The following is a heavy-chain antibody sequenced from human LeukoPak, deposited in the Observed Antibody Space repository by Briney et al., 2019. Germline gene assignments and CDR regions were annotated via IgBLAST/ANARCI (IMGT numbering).Heavy chain of an antibody. CDR3: AKAGTRSQTYYFDY. CDR1: GFTFSDYY. J-gene: IGHJ4*02. CDR2: ISSSGSTI. Sequence: GGSLRLSCAASGFTFSDYYMSWIRQAPGKGLEWVSYISSSGSTIYYADSVKGRFTISRDNAKNSLYLQMNSLRAEDTALYYCAKAGTRSQTYYFDYWGQGTLVTVSS. V-gene: IGHV3-11*01.